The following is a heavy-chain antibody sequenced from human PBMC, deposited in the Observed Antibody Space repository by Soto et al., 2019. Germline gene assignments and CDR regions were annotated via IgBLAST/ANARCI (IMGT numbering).Heavy chain of an antibody. J-gene: IGHJ3*02. V-gene: IGHV4-31*03. D-gene: IGHD1-1*01. Sequence: QVQLQESGPGLVKPSQTLSLTCTVSGGSISSGGYYWSWIRQHPGKGLEWIGYIYYSGSTYYNPSLKRRVTISVDTCKNQFSLKLSSVAAADTAVYYCARFPGGRRWGVQKEAFDIWGQGTMVTVSS. CDR3: ARFPGGRRWGVQKEAFDI. CDR2: IYYSGST. CDR1: GGSISSGGYY.